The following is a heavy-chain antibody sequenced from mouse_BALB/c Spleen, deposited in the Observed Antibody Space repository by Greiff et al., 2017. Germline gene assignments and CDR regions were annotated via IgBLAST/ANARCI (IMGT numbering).Heavy chain of an antibody. V-gene: IGHV1-4*02. CDR1: GYTFTSYT. J-gene: IGHJ2*01. Sequence: QVQLKESAAELARPGASVKMSCKASGYTFTSYTMHWVKQRPGQGLEWIGYINPSSGYTEYNQKFKDKTTLTADKSSSTAYMQLSSLTSEDSAVYYCARHHYFDYWGQGTTLTVSS. CDR3: ARHHYFDY. CDR2: INPSSGYT.